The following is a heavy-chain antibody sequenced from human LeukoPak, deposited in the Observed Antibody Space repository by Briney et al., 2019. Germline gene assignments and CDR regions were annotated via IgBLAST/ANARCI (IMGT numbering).Heavy chain of an antibody. CDR1: GGSINSGNYY. CDR3: ARGGVLTLPGEWFDP. V-gene: IGHV4-61*02. D-gene: IGHD3-10*01. CDR2: IYASGST. J-gene: IGHJ5*02. Sequence: SETLSLTCTVPGGSINSGNYYWSWIRQPAGKGLEWIGRIYASGSTNYNPSLKSRLTISIDTSRNQFSLMLTSVTAADTAVYYCARGGVLTLPGEWFDPWGQGTLVTVSS.